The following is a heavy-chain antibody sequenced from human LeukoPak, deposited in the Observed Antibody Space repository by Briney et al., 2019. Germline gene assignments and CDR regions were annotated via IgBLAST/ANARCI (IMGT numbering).Heavy chain of an antibody. V-gene: IGHV3-23*01. CDR2: ISGSGGST. J-gene: IGHJ4*02. CDR3: AKVERGWTAAGPNFDY. CDR1: GFTFNSYA. D-gene: IGHD6-13*01. Sequence: GGSLRLSCAASGFTFNSYALSWDRQAPGKGLEWVSAISGSGGSTYYADSVKGRFTISRDHSKNTLYLQMNSLRAEDTAVYYCAKVERGWTAAGPNFDYWGQGTLVTVSS.